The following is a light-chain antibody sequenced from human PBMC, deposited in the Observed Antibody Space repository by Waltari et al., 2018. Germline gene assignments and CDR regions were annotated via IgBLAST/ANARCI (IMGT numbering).Light chain of an antibody. V-gene: IGKV3-15*01. CDR2: GAS. J-gene: IGKJ2*03. CDR3: QQYNNWPPYS. CDR1: QSVSSN. Sequence: DIVMTQSPANLSVSPGERATLSCRASQSVSSNLAWYQQKPGQAPRLLIYGASTRATGIPARFSGSGSGTEFTLTISSLQSEDFAVYYCQQYNNWPPYSFGQGTKLEIK.